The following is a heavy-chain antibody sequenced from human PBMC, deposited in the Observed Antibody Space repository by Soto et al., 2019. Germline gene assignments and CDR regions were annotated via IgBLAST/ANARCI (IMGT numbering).Heavy chain of an antibody. CDR2: IIPIFGAS. Sequence: QVHLVQSGAEMKKPGSSVRVSCEASGGTFSTSGFGWVRQAPGQGLEWMGGIIPIFGASNYAPKFQGRITISADESTSISYLEISGLKSEDRAPYYWARVPSSGWANYVVDVWCPGTVIIVSS. V-gene: IGHV1-69*01. J-gene: IGHJ3*01. CDR1: GGTFSTSG. D-gene: IGHD3-22*01. CDR3: ARVPSSGWANYVVDV.